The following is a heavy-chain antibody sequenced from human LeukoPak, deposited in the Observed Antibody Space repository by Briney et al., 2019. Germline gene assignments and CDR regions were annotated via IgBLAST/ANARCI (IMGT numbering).Heavy chain of an antibody. Sequence: GGSLRLSCAASGFTVSSNYMSWVRQAPGKGLEWVSVIYGGGSTYYADSVKGRFTISRDNSKNTLYLRMNNLRAEDTAVYYCARRRLRPSYGMDVWGQGTTVTVSS. V-gene: IGHV3-66*04. D-gene: IGHD2-21*01. CDR3: ARRRLRPSYGMDV. CDR1: GFTVSSNY. CDR2: IYGGGST. J-gene: IGHJ6*02.